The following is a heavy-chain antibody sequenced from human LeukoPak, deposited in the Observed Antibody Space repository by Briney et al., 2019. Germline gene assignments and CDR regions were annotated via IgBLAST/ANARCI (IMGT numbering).Heavy chain of an antibody. Sequence: SQTLSLTCAISGGSVSSNSAVWDWLRQSPSRGLEWLGRTYYRSKWYNDYAVSVKSRITINPDTSKNQFSLQLNSVTPEDTAVYYCARDPNPGYSSSWYAGMDVWGQGTTVTVSS. V-gene: IGHV6-1*01. D-gene: IGHD6-13*01. CDR1: GGSVSSNSAV. CDR3: ARDPNPGYSSSWYAGMDV. CDR2: TYYRSKWYN. J-gene: IGHJ6*02.